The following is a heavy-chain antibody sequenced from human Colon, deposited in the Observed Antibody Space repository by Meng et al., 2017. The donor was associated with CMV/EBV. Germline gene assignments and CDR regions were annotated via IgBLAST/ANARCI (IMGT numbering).Heavy chain of an antibody. V-gene: IGHV3-23*01. Sequence: GESLKISCAASGFTFTTFWMSWVRQAPGKGLEWVSGVSPSGGSTYYADSVQGRFAISRDHSNNTLYLQMNSLRAEDTAIYYCAKVGVYYSTSSANFWGLGTVVTVSS. CDR3: AKVGVYYSTSSANF. CDR1: GFTFTTFW. D-gene: IGHD3-10*01. J-gene: IGHJ4*02. CDR2: VSPSGGST.